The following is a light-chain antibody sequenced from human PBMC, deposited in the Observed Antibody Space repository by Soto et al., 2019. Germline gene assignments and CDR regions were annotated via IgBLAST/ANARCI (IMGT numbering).Light chain of an antibody. CDR2: DAT. CDR1: SRDVGAYNS. V-gene: IGLV2-14*01. J-gene: IGLJ2*01. CDR3: SSYTTSNTVV. Sequence: QSALTQPASVSGSPGQSITISCTGTSRDVGAYNSVSWYQQHPGKAPKVMIYDATDRPSGVSYRFSGSKSGNTASLTISGLQADDEADYYCSSYTTSNTVVFGGETKLTVL.